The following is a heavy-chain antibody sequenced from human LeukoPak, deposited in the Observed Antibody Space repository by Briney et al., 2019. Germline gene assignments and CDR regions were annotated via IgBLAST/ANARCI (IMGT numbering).Heavy chain of an antibody. J-gene: IGHJ5*02. CDR3: ANVRGVPP. D-gene: IGHD3-10*01. CDR2: ISSSGSAM. V-gene: IGHV3-48*03. CDR1: GFTFSSYE. Sequence: GGSLRLSCAASGFTFSSYEMNWVRQAPGKGLEWVSYISSSGSAMYYADSVKGRFTISRDNAKNSLYLQMNSLRAEDTAVYYCANVRGVPPWGQGTLVTVSS.